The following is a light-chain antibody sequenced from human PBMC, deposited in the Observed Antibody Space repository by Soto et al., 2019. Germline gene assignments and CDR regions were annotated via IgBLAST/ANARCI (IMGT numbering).Light chain of an antibody. J-gene: IGLJ2*01. CDR3: CSYAGSYTPVV. V-gene: IGLV2-11*01. CDR1: SIGVGGYNY. Sequence: QSALTQPRSVSGSPGQSVTISCTGTSIGVGGYNYVSWYQQHPGKAPKLMIYDVSKRPSGVPDRFSGSKSGNTASLTISGLQAEDEADYYCCSYAGSYTPVVFGGGTKLTVL. CDR2: DVS.